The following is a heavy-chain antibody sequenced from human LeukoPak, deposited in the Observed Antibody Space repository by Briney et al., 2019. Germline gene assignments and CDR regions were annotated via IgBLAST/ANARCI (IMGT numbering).Heavy chain of an antibody. CDR2: IRYDGSNK. Sequence: GGSLRLSCAASGFIFSSYGMHWVRQAPGKGLEWVAFIRYDGSNKYYADSVKGRFTISRDNSKNTLYLQMNSLRAEDTAVYYCARDLPSYSSGWATDYYYGMDVWGQGTTVTVSS. V-gene: IGHV3-30*02. CDR1: GFIFSSYG. D-gene: IGHD6-19*01. J-gene: IGHJ6*02. CDR3: ARDLPSYSSGWATDYYYGMDV.